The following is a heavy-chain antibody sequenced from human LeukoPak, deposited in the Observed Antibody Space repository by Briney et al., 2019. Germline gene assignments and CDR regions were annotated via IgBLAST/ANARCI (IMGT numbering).Heavy chain of an antibody. D-gene: IGHD5-24*01. Sequence: SETLSLTCTVSGGSISSYYWSWIRQPPGKGLEWIGYIYYSGSTNYNPSLKSRVTISVETSKNQFSLKLSSVTAADTAVYYCARVQREMATIRVEYFDLWGRGTLVTVSS. CDR1: GGSISSYY. CDR2: IYYSGST. CDR3: ARVQREMATIRVEYFDL. J-gene: IGHJ2*01. V-gene: IGHV4-59*01.